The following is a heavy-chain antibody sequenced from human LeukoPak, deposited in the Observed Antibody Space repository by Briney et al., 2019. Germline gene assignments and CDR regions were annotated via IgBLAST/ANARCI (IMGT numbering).Heavy chain of an antibody. CDR1: GFTFSAYS. D-gene: IGHD2-15*01. J-gene: IGHJ6*02. V-gene: IGHV3-21*01. CDR3: ARAKYCSGAACFSYYYCGMDV. CDR2: INSGCSFI. Sequence: GGPLRLSCAASGFTFSAYSMNWVRQVPGKGLEWVSSINSGCSFIYYADSLRGRFTISRDNAKNSLYLQMDSLTVEDTAVYYCARAKYCSGAACFSYYYCGMDVWGQGTTVTVSS.